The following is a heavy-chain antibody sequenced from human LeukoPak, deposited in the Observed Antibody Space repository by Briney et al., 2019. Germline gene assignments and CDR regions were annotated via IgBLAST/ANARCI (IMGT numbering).Heavy chain of an antibody. J-gene: IGHJ3*02. CDR2: IKQDGSEK. V-gene: IGHV3-7*01. D-gene: IGHD1-20*01. Sequence: GGSLRLSCAASGFTFVSYWMTWVCQAPGKGLEWVANIKQDGSEKYYVDSVKGRFTISRDNAKNSLYLQMNSLRAEDTAVYYCARLINWNGWGHDAFDIWGQGTMVTVSS. CDR1: GFTFVSYW. CDR3: ARLINWNGWGHDAFDI.